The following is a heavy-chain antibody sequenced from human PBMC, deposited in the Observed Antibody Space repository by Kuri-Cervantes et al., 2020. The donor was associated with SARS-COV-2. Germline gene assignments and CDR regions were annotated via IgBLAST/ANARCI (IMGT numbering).Heavy chain of an antibody. D-gene: IGHD2-2*02. CDR3: ARDSEYCGSTTCYTEQ. V-gene: IGHV1-69*06. CDR1: GGAFNSHA. Sequence: SVKVSCKASGGAFNSHAISWVRQAPGQGLEWMGRVIPIFGTGDNAQKFQGRITITADTSTRTAYMELSSLTSEDTAVYYCARDSEYCGSTTCYTEQWGQGTLVTVSS. J-gene: IGHJ4*02. CDR2: VIPIFGTG.